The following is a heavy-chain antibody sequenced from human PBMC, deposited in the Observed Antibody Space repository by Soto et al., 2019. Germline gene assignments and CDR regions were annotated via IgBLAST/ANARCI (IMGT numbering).Heavy chain of an antibody. CDR2: ISGSGGTT. J-gene: IGHJ6*02. CDR1: GFTFENCA. D-gene: IGHD3-3*01. V-gene: IGHV3-23*01. CDR3: AKDSWAIFGVPAGEYYAMDV. Sequence: PGGSLRRACVASGFTFENCAMSWVRQAPGKGLEWVSAISGSGGTTYYSDSVNGRFTISRDNSKNTVYLQMNDLRVEDAAEYFCAKDSWAIFGVPAGEYYAMDVWGQGTTVTVSS.